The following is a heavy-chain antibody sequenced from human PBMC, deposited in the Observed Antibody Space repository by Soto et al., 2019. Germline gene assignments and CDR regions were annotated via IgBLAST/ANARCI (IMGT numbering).Heavy chain of an antibody. J-gene: IGHJ4*02. D-gene: IGHD5-18*01. V-gene: IGHV1-24*01. CDR1: GYTLTELS. Sequence: ASVKVSCKVSGYTLTELSMHWVRQAPGKGLEWMGGFDPEDGETIYAQKFQGRVTMTEDTSTDTAYMELSSLRSEDTAVYYCATTRRGYSYDRFDYRGQGTLVTVSS. CDR3: ATTRRGYSYDRFDY. CDR2: FDPEDGET.